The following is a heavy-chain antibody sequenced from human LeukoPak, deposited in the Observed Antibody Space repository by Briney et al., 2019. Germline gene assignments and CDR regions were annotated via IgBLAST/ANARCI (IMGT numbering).Heavy chain of an antibody. Sequence: SETLSLTCTVSGGSISSSSYYWGWIRQPPGKGLEWIGSIYYSGSTYYNPSLKSRVTISVDTSKNQFSLKLSSVTAADTAVYYCARNGARGYSYAGFDYWGQGTLVTVSS. V-gene: IGHV4-39*07. D-gene: IGHD5-18*01. CDR1: GGSISSSSYY. CDR2: IYYSGST. J-gene: IGHJ4*02. CDR3: ARNGARGYSYAGFDY.